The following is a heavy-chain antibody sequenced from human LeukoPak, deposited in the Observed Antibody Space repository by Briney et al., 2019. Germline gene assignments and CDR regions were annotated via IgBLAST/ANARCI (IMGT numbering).Heavy chain of an antibody. CDR3: ARKGYSGRYSHGMDV. J-gene: IGHJ6*02. CDR1: GFTFSSYG. Sequence: GASLRLSCAASGFTFSSYGMYWVRQAPGKGLEWVALIWFDGSSQNYADSVNGRTTISRDNSKNTLFLQMNSLRAEDTAVYYWARKGYSGRYSHGMDVWGQGTTVTVSS. V-gene: IGHV3-33*01. D-gene: IGHD1-26*01. CDR2: IWFDGSSQ.